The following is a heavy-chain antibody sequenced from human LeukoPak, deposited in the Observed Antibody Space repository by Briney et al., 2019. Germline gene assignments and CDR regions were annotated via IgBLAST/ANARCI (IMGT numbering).Heavy chain of an antibody. J-gene: IGHJ4*02. CDR1: GDSISSGGYY. CDR2: SYYSGST. V-gene: IGHV4-31*03. Sequence: SQTLSLTCTVSGDSISSGGYYWSWIRQHPGKGLEWIGYSYYSGSTYYNASLKSRVTISVDTSKNQFSLKLSSVTAADTAVYYCARDGGGARTYYDFWSGYHNMYYFDYWGQGTLVTVSS. CDR3: ARDGGGARTYYDFWSGYHNMYYFDY. D-gene: IGHD3-3*01.